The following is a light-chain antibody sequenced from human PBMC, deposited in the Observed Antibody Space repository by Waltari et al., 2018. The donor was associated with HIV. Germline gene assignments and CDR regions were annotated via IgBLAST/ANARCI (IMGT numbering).Light chain of an antibody. Sequence: DIVMTQSPDSLPVSLGERATINCKSSRTILFDSNNKNYLAWYQQKPGQPPKVLIYWASTRESGVPDRFSGSGSGTDVTLTISRLQPEDVAVYYCQQYFSTPPTFGQGTRVGI. J-gene: IGKJ1*01. CDR2: WAS. V-gene: IGKV4-1*01. CDR3: QQYFSTPPT. CDR1: RTILFDSNNKNY.